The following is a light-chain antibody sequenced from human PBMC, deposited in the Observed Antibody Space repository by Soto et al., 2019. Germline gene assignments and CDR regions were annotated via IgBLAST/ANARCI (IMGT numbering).Light chain of an antibody. V-gene: IGKV3-20*01. CDR1: QSVSSNY. CDR2: GAS. J-gene: IGKJ1*01. Sequence: EIVLTQSPGTLSLSPGERATLSCRASQSVSSNYLAWYQQKPGQAPRLLIYGASSRATGIPDRFSGSGSGTDFTLTISRLEPEDCAVYYCQQYGSSSWTFGPGTKVEIK. CDR3: QQYGSSSWT.